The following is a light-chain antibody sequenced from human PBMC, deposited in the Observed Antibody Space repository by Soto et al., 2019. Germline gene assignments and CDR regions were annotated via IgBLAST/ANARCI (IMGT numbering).Light chain of an antibody. CDR1: QDIGSV. Sequence: AIRMTQSPSSLSAPTGDRVTIACQASQDIGSVLAWYQQKAGKAPKLLIYVASALQTGVPSRFSGSGPGTDFTLTISRLQSEDSATYYCQQYYSYPRTFGQGTKVDIK. CDR3: QQYYSYPRT. J-gene: IGKJ1*01. CDR2: VAS. V-gene: IGKV1-8*01.